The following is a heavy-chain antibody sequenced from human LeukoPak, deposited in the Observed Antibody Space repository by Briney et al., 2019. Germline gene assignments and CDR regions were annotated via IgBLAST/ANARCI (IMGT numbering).Heavy chain of an antibody. V-gene: IGHV4-34*01. J-gene: IGHJ5*02. CDR2: INHSGST. D-gene: IGHD3-3*01. CDR1: GESFSGYY. Sequence: PSETLSLTCAVYGESFSGYYWSWIRQPPGKGLEWIGEINHSGSTNYNPSLKSRVTISVDTSKNQFSLKLSSVTAADTAVYYCASLKPYYDFWSGYSHGWFDPWGQGTLVTVSS. CDR3: ASLKPYYDFWSGYSHGWFDP.